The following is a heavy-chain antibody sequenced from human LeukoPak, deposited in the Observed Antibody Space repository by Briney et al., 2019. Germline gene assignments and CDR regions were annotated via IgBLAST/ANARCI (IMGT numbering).Heavy chain of an antibody. CDR2: IYHSGST. CDR3: ARTGGNSGWYYFDY. D-gene: IGHD6-19*01. J-gene: IGHJ4*02. CDR1: DYSISSGYY. V-gene: IGHV4-38-2*01. Sequence: SETLSLTCAVSDYSISSGYYWGWIRQPPGKGLEWIGTIYHSGSTYYTPSLKSRVTISVDTSKNQFSLKLSSVTAADTAVYYCARTGGNSGWYYFDYWGQGTLVTVSS.